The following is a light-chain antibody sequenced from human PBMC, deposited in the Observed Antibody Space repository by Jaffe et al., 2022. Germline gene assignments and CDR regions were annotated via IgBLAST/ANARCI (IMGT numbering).Light chain of an antibody. CDR1: QNINRY. CDR2: AAF. J-gene: IGKJ2*01. CDR3: QQSYNTPYT. Sequence: DIQMTQSPSSLSATVGDRVTITCRASQNINRYLNWYQQKPGEGPKLLIFAAFSLQSGVPRRFSGSGSGTDFTLTISSLQPEDFATYYCQQSYNTPYTFGPGTKLEIK. V-gene: IGKV1-39*01.